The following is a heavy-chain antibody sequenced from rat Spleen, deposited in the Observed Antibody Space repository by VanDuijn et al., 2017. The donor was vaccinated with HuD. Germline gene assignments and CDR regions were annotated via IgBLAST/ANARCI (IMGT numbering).Heavy chain of an antibody. CDR2: ITAGGGKT. J-gene: IGHJ4*01. Sequence: EVQLVESGGGLVQPGRSLKLSCAVSGFTFRNHDMAWVRQAPTKGLEWVASITAGGGKTYYRESVKGRFTISRDNAKNTQYLQMDSLRSEDTASYYCARLGVVITSGVMDAWGQGASVTVSS. CDR3: ARLGVVITSGVMDA. CDR1: GFTFRNHD. D-gene: IGHD1-12*02. V-gene: IGHV5S13*01.